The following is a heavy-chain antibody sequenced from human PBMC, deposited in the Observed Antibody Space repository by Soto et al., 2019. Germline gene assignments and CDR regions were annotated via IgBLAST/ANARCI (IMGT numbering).Heavy chain of an antibody. V-gene: IGHV1-18*01. CDR2: ISAYNGNT. J-gene: IGHJ4*02. D-gene: IGHD3-10*01. CDR1: CYTFTIYG. CDR3: ARVPRDYYGSGSLDY. Sequence: ASVKVSCKASCYTFTIYGISCLRQAPGQGLEWMGWISAYNGNTNYAQKLQGRVTMTTDTSTSTAYMELRSLRSDDTAVYYCARVPRDYYGSGSLDYWGQGTLVTVSS.